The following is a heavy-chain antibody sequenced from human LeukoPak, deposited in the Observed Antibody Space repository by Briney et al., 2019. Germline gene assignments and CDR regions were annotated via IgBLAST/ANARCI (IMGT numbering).Heavy chain of an antibody. CDR1: GYTFTSYG. J-gene: IGHJ6*02. Sequence: ASVKVSCKASGYTFTSYGISWVRQAPGQGLGWMGWISAYNGNTNYAQKLQGRVTMTTDTSTSTAYMELRSLRSDDTAVYYCAREFTMVRGGDYYYGMDVWGQGTTVTVSS. CDR3: AREFTMVRGGDYYYGMDV. CDR2: ISAYNGNT. V-gene: IGHV1-18*01. D-gene: IGHD3-10*01.